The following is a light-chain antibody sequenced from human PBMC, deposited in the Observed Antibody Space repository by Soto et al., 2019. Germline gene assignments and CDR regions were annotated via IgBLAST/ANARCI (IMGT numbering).Light chain of an antibody. CDR1: QGISSY. CDR2: SAS. J-gene: IGKJ3*01. CDR3: QQLNSYPLT. V-gene: IGKV1-9*01. Sequence: IQLTQSPSSLSASVGDRVTITCRASQGISSYLAWYQQKPGKAPTLLIYSASTLQSGVPSRFSGSGSGTDFTLTISSLQPEDFATYYCQQLNSYPLTFVPGTKVDIK.